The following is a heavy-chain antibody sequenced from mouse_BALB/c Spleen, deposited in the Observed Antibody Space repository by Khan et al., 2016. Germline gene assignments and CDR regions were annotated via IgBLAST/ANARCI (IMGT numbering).Heavy chain of an antibody. V-gene: IGHV9-1*02. D-gene: IGHD2-1*01. CDR2: IATYSGEP. CDR3: SIIRLLYLDYAMDY. CDR1: GYAFTNYG. Sequence: QIQLVQSGPELKKPGETVKISCRASGYAFTNYGIHWVRQAPGKGLKWMGWIATYSGEPKYADDFKGRFDFSLETSASTAYLQINNLKNKYMTTYLCSIIRLLYLDYAMDYWGQGTSVTVSS. J-gene: IGHJ4*01.